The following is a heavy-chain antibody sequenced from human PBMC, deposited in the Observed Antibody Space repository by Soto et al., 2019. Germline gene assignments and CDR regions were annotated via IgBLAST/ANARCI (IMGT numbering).Heavy chain of an antibody. CDR2: INPSGGST. J-gene: IGHJ4*02. CDR3: ARGEGRWELLRAYYFDY. D-gene: IGHD1-26*01. V-gene: IGHV1-46*01. CDR1: GSTFTSYY. Sequence: ASVKVSCKASGSTFTSYYMHWVRQAPGQGLEWMGIINPSGGSTSYAQKFQGRVTMTRDTSTSTVYMELSSLRSEDTAVYYCARGEGRWELLRAYYFDYWGQGTLVTVSS.